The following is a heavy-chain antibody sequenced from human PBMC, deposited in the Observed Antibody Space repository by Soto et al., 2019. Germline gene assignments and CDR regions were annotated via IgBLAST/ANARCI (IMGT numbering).Heavy chain of an antibody. CDR2: IIPILGAA. V-gene: IGHV1-69*13. Sequence: SVKVSCKASGCTFSSYAINWLRQAPGQGLEWMGGIIPILGAANYAQKFQGRFTIPADESTSTAYMELTSLRSEDRAVYYCARVSDEYCIITSCADDTYGMDVWGQGTTVTVSS. D-gene: IGHD2-2*01. CDR3: ARVSDEYCIITSCADDTYGMDV. CDR1: GCTFSSYA. J-gene: IGHJ6*02.